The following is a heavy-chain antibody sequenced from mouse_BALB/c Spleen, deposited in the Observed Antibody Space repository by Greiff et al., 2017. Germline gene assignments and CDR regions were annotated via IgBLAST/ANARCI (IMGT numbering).Heavy chain of an antibody. V-gene: IGHV5-6-3*01. CDR1: GFTFSSYG. CDR3: ARDYYGYLYYFDY. CDR2: INSNGGST. Sequence: EVKLVESGGGLVQPGGSLKLSCAASGFTFSSYGMSWVRQTPDKRLELVATINSNGGSTYYPDSVKGRFTISRDNAKNTLYLQMSSLKSEDTAMYYCARDYYGYLYYFDYWGQGTTLTVSS. J-gene: IGHJ2*01. D-gene: IGHD1-2*01.